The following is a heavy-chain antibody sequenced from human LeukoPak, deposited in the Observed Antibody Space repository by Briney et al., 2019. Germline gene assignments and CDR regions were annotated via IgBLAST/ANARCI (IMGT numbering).Heavy chain of an antibody. CDR1: GGSISSSSYY. J-gene: IGHJ5*02. CDR3: ARDPQPISDHNWFDP. Sequence: SETLSLTCTVSGGSISSSSYYWGWIRQPPGKGLEWIGSIYYSGSTYYNPSLKSRVTISVDTSKNQFSLKLSSVTAADTAVYYCARDPQPISDHNWFDPWGQGTLVTVSS. V-gene: IGHV4-39*07. CDR2: IYYSGST. D-gene: IGHD3-3*01.